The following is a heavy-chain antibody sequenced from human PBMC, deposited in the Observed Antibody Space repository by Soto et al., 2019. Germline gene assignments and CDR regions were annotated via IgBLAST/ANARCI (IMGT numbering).Heavy chain of an antibody. CDR3: ARGRSYCSSTSCYVLFDY. CDR2: INAGNGNT. J-gene: IGHJ4*02. CDR1: GYTFTSYA. V-gene: IGHV1-3*01. D-gene: IGHD2-2*01. Sequence: QVQLVQSGAEVKKPGASVKVSCKASGYTFTSYAMHWVRQAPGQRLEWMGWINAGNGNTKYSQKFQGRVTITRDTSASTAYMELSSLRSEDTAVYYCARGRSYCSSTSCYVLFDYWGQGTLVTVSS.